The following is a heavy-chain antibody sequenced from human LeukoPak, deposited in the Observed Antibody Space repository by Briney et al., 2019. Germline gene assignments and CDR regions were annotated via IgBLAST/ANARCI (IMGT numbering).Heavy chain of an antibody. V-gene: IGHV3-43D*03. D-gene: IGHD3-10*01. J-gene: IGHJ4*02. CDR3: AKDRVPYGSYGPDY. CDR2: ISWDGVST. CDR1: GFTFNDNA. Sequence: GGSLRLSCAASGFTFNDNAMHWVRQAPGKGLEWVSLISWDGVSTYYADSVKGRFIISRDNSKNSLYLQMNSLRAEDTALYYCAKDRVPYGSYGPDYWGQGTLVTVSS.